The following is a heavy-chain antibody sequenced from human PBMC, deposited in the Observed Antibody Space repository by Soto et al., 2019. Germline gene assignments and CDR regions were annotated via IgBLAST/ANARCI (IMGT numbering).Heavy chain of an antibody. CDR1: GFTFSSYG. V-gene: IGHV3-33*03. CDR3: ARLYCSASSCYSVGGFDI. Sequence: LRLSCAASGFTFSSYGMHWVRQAPGKGLEWVALIWFDGSDKYSADSVKGRFTISRDNSKNTLYLQMNSLRAEDTAVYYCARLYCSASSCYSVGGFDIWGQGTMVTVSS. D-gene: IGHD2-15*01. J-gene: IGHJ3*02. CDR2: IWFDGSDK.